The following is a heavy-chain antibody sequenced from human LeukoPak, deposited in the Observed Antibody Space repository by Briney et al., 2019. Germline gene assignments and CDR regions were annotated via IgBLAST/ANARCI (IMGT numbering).Heavy chain of an antibody. D-gene: IGHD6-13*01. J-gene: IGHJ3*02. Sequence: PGGSLRLSCAASGLTFRTYPMSWVRQAPGKGLEWVSAINGPGVTTHYADSVKGRFTISRDNAKNSLYLQMNSLRAEDTALYYCAKDTTYSSSWYNDAFDIWGQGTMVTVSS. CDR1: GLTFRTYP. CDR3: AKDTTYSSSWYNDAFDI. V-gene: IGHV3-23*01. CDR2: INGPGVTT.